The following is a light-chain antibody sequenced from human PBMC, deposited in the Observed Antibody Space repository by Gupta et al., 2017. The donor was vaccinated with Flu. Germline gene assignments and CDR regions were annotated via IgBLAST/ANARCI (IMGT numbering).Light chain of an antibody. J-gene: IGLJ1*01. Sequence: QSALTQPRSVSGSPGQSVTISCTGAISDIGGYDYVSWYQQEPGKAPKFIIYDVSTRPPGVPDRFSGSKSGNTASLTISGLQAEDEADYFCCSDAGRSTYVFGSGTTVTVL. CDR2: DVS. CDR1: ISDIGGYDY. V-gene: IGLV2-11*01. CDR3: CSDAGRSTYV.